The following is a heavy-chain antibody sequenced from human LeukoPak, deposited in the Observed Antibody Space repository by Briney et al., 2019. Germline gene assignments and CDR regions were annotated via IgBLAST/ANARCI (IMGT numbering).Heavy chain of an antibody. J-gene: IGHJ3*02. CDR1: GYTFNNYG. Sequence: GPTVKLSCKASGYTFNNYGISWVREVPGQGLEWMGWISPYNGNTKFAQKFQGRVTVTTETSTSTAYMELRSLRSDDTAVYYCARQSYFDGRGDDAFDIWGQGTMVTVSS. CDR2: ISPYNGNT. CDR3: ARQSYFDGRGDDAFDI. D-gene: IGHD3-9*01. V-gene: IGHV1-18*01.